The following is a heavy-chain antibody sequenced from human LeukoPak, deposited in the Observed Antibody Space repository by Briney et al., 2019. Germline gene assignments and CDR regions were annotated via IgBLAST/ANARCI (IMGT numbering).Heavy chain of an antibody. CDR2: IYYSGST. Sequence: SETPSLTCTVSGGSISSYYWSWIRQPPGKGLEWIGYIYYSGSTNYNPSLKSRVTISVDTSKNQFSLKLSSVTAADTAVYYCARTYYYDSTGAFDIWGQGTMVTVSS. V-gene: IGHV4-59*01. CDR1: GGSISSYY. J-gene: IGHJ3*02. D-gene: IGHD3-22*01. CDR3: ARTYYYDSTGAFDI.